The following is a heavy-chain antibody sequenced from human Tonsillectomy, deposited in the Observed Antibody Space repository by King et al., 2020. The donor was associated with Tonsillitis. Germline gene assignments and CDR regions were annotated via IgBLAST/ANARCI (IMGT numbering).Heavy chain of an antibody. CDR3: ARDLSGPNRGFSYDMYGLDV. J-gene: IGHJ6*02. CDR2: IIPVFNTA. V-gene: IGHV1-69*01. CDR1: GGTFRNYA. Sequence: QLVQSGAEVRKPGSSVKVSCKASGGTFRNYAISWVRQAPGQGLEWMGGIIPVFNTANYAQKFQGRVTITADESTSTAYMELSSLRSEDTAVYYCARDLSGPNRGFSYDMYGLDVWGQGTTVAVSS. D-gene: IGHD5-18*01.